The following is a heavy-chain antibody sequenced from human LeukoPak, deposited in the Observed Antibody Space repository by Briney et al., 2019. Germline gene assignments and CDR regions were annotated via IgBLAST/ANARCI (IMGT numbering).Heavy chain of an antibody. CDR1: GFTFSIYA. Sequence: GGSLRLSCAASGFTFSIYAMNWVRQAPGKGLEWVANIKQDGSEKYYVDSVKGRFTISRDNAKNSLYLQMNSLRAEDTAVYYCARVTDYYVWGSYRNYYFDYWGQGTLVTVSS. CDR2: IKQDGSEK. V-gene: IGHV3-7*01. J-gene: IGHJ4*02. CDR3: ARVTDYYVWGSYRNYYFDY. D-gene: IGHD3-16*02.